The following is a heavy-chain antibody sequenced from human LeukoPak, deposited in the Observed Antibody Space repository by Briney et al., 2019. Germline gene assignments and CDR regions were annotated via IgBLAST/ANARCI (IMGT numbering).Heavy chain of an antibody. J-gene: IGHJ4*02. Sequence: PGRSLRLSCAASGFTFSSCGMHWVRQAPGKGLEWVAVISYDGSNKYYAGSVKGRFTISRDNSKSTLYLQMNSLRAEDTAVYYCARVRPGSHYVDFDYSGQGTLVTVSS. CDR1: GFTFSSCG. D-gene: IGHD1-26*01. CDR2: ISYDGSNK. V-gene: IGHV3-33*05. CDR3: ARVRPGSHYVDFDY.